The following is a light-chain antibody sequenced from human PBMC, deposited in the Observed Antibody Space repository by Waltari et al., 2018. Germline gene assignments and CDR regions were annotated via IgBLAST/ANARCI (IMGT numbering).Light chain of an antibody. CDR1: QNVDNY. Sequence: EIVLTQSPGTVSLSPGERATLSCRASQNVDNYVAWYQQRPGQTPKPLIYDASNRATGVPARCSGSGSGTDFTLTISGLEPEDFATYYCQQSYSTWTFGQGTKVEIK. CDR3: QQSYSTWT. CDR2: DAS. V-gene: IGKV3-11*01. J-gene: IGKJ1*01.